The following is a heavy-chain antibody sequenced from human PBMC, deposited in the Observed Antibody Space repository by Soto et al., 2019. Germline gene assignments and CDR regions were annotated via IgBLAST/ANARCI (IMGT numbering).Heavy chain of an antibody. V-gene: IGHV3-23*01. D-gene: IGHD6-13*01. CDR1: GFTFSSYA. CDR3: AKDQARAPGWVAAPERGGEYYFDY. CDR2: ISGSGGST. Sequence: GGSLRLSCAASGFTFSSYAMSWVRQAPGKGLEWVSAISGSGGSTYYADSVKGRFTISRDNSKNTLYLQMNSLRAEDTAVYYCAKDQARAPGWVAAPERGGEYYFDYWGQGTLVTVSS. J-gene: IGHJ4*02.